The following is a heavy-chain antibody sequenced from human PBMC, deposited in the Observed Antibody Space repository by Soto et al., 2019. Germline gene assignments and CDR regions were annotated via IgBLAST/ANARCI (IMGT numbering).Heavy chain of an antibody. Sequence: ASVKVSCKASGFSFPTYGITWVRQAPGQGLEWMGWITSSNGNTHYAQNLQGRVTMTTDTSTSTAYMELWRLSSDDTAVYYCARGNSYGSYWYFDLWGRGTLVTVSS. CDR2: ITSSNGNT. CDR1: GFSFPTYG. D-gene: IGHD5-18*01. J-gene: IGHJ2*01. V-gene: IGHV1-18*04. CDR3: ARGNSYGSYWYFDL.